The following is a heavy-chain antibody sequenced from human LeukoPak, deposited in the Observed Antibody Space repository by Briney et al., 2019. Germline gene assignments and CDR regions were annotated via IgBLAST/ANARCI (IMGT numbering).Heavy chain of an antibody. J-gene: IGHJ4*02. CDR2: VYHSGSS. D-gene: IGHD3-16*01. V-gene: IGHV4-38-2*02. CDR1: GYSISSYY. Sequence: PSETLSLTCTVSGYSISSYYWGWIRQPPGKGLEWIGSVYHSGSSYYNPSLKSRVTISIDTSKNQFSLKLRSVTAADTAVYYCARDLGGYFDYWGQGTLVTVSS. CDR3: ARDLGGYFDY.